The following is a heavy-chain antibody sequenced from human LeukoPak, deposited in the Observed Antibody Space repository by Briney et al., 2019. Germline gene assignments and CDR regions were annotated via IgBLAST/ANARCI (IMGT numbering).Heavy chain of an antibody. Sequence: PSETLSLTCTVSGGSIRSSSYYWGWIRQPPGKGLEWIGSIYYSGSTYYNPSLKSRVTISVDTSKNQFSLKLSSVTAADTAVYYCAKQQSGGVIDYWGQGTLVTVSS. CDR2: IYYSGST. CDR3: AKQQSGGVIDY. J-gene: IGHJ4*02. D-gene: IGHD6-13*01. CDR1: GGSIRSSSYY. V-gene: IGHV4-39*07.